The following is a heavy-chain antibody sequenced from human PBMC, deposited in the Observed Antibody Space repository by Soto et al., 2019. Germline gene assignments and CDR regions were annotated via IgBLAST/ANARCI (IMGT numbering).Heavy chain of an antibody. CDR1: GFTFDTYG. Sequence: QVHLVESGGGVVQPGRSLRLSCVASGFTFDTYGIRWVRQAPGKGLQWVALISYEGSNTYYADSVRGRFTISRDNSKNTLYLQMNTLRPEDTGLYYCARVTPGNNLYYFSGLDFWGQGTSVTVSS. J-gene: IGHJ6*02. D-gene: IGHD1-1*01. CDR2: ISYEGSNT. CDR3: ARVTPGNNLYYFSGLDF. V-gene: IGHV3-30-3*01.